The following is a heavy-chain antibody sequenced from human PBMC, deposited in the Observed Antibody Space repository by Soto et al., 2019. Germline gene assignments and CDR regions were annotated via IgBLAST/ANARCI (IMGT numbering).Heavy chain of an antibody. V-gene: IGHV1-8*01. CDR1: GYTFTSYD. J-gene: IGHJ4*02. CDR2: MNPNSGNT. D-gene: IGHD2-21*02. Sequence: GASVKVSCKASGYTFTSYDINWVRQATGQGLEWMGWMNPNSGNTDYAQKFQGRVTMTRNTSISTAYMELSSLRSEDTAVYYCARSIVVVTALDYWGQGTLVTVSS. CDR3: ARSIVVVTALDY.